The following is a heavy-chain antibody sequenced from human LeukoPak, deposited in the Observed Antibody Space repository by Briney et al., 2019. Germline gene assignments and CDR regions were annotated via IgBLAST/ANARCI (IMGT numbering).Heavy chain of an antibody. CDR2: IQHSGST. J-gene: IGHJ6*02. V-gene: IGHV4-4*02. CDR3: AREAVAGKGEGYGMDV. D-gene: IGHD6-19*01. CDR1: GVSISSSNW. Sequence: SGTLSLTCGVSGVSISSSNWWTWVRQPPGKGLEWIGEIQHSGSTNYNPSLKSRVTLSVDKSKNHFSLNLISVTAADTAVYYCAREAVAGKGEGYGMDVWGQGTTVTVS.